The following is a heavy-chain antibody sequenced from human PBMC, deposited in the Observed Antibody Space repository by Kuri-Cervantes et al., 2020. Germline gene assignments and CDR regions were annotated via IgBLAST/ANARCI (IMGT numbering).Heavy chain of an antibody. Sequence: GESLKISCAASGFTFSSYAMHWVRQAPGKGLEWVAVISYDGSNKYYADSVKGRFTISRDNAKNSLYLQMNSLRAEDTAVYYCARVAGVEGQDYYYYYMDVWGKGTTVTVSS. CDR3: ARVAGVEGQDYYYYYMDV. V-gene: IGHV3-30-3*01. J-gene: IGHJ6*03. CDR1: GFTFSSYA. D-gene: IGHD1-1*01. CDR2: ISYDGSNK.